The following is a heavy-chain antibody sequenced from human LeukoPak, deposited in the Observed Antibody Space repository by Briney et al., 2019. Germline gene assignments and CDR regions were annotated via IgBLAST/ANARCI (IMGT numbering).Heavy chain of an antibody. J-gene: IGHJ4*02. V-gene: IGHV3-7*01. CDR1: GFTFSDYN. CDR2: IKQDGSEK. CDR3: ARDWFHAIDY. Sequence: GGSLRLSCAASGFTFSDYNMRWIRQAPGKGLEWVANIKQDGSEKYYVDSVKGRFTISRDNAKNSLYLQMNSLRAEDTAVYYCARDWFHAIDYWGQGTLVTVSS. D-gene: IGHD2/OR15-2a*01.